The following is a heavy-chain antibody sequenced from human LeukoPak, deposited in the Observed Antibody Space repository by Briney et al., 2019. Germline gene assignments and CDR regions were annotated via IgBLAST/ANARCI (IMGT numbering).Heavy chain of an antibody. Sequence: SQALSLTCTVSGGSISSNNYYWGWIRQSPGKGLEWIGIIYYSGRTYYNPSLKSRVPISVDTSKNRFSLKLSSVTAADTAVYYCARGVRNCSGASCFYFDYWGQGTLVT. D-gene: IGHD2-15*01. CDR2: IYYSGRT. V-gene: IGHV4-39*01. CDR1: GGSISSNNYY. CDR3: ARGVRNCSGASCFYFDY. J-gene: IGHJ4*02.